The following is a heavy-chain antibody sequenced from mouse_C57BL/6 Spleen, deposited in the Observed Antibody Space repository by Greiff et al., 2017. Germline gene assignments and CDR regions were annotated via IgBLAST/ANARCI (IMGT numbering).Heavy chain of an antibody. CDR2: ISSGSSTI. V-gene: IGHV5-17*01. J-gene: IGHJ3*01. CDR1: GFTFSDYG. D-gene: IGHD2-3*01. Sequence: EVQLVESGGGLVKPGRSLKLSCAASGFTFSDYGMHWVRQAPEKGLEWVAYISSGSSTIYYADTVKGRFTISRDNAKNTLFLQMTSLRSEDTAMYYCARSDGYSSAWFAYWGQGTLVTVSA. CDR3: ARSDGYSSAWFAY.